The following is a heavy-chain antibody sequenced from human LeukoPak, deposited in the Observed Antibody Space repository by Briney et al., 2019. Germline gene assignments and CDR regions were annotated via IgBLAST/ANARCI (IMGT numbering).Heavy chain of an antibody. CDR3: ARDLWFGEFDY. Sequence: GGSLRLSCAASGFTFSSYAMSWVRQAPGKGLEWVSAISGSGSTTYYADSVKGRFTISRENSKNMVYLQMNSLRAEDTAVYYCARDLWFGEFDYWGQGNLVTVSS. V-gene: IGHV3-23*01. CDR2: ISGSGSTT. CDR1: GFTFSSYA. J-gene: IGHJ4*02. D-gene: IGHD3-10*01.